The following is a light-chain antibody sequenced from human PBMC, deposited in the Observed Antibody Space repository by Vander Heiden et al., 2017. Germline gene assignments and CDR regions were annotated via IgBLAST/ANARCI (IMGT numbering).Light chain of an antibody. Sequence: VLTQSPGTLSLSPGERATLSGRARQNGSSSYLAWYQQKPGQAPRLLIYGASSRATGIPDRFSGSGSGTDFTLTISRLEPEDFAVYYCQQYDSSLWTFGQGTKVEVK. CDR3: QQYDSSLWT. V-gene: IGKV3-20*01. CDR2: GAS. CDR1: QNGSSSY. J-gene: IGKJ1*01.